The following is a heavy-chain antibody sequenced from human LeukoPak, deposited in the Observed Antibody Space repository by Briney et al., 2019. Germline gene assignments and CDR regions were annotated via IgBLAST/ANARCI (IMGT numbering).Heavy chain of an antibody. CDR3: AKGSYYDSSGSFYFDY. J-gene: IGHJ4*02. D-gene: IGHD3-22*01. CDR2: ISGSGDNT. V-gene: IGHV3-23*01. CDR1: AFTFSSYA. Sequence: GGSLRLSCAASAFTFSSYAMSWVRQAPGKGLEWVSGISGSGDNTYYADSVKGRFTISRDNSKNTLYVQVNSLGTEDTAAYYCAKGSYYDSSGSFYFDYWGQGTLVTVSS.